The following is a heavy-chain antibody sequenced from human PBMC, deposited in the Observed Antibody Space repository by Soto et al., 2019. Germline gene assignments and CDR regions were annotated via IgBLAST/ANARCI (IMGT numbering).Heavy chain of an antibody. V-gene: IGHV4-34*01. CDR3: ARLGYCSGGSCYHLDY. CDR2: INHSGST. D-gene: IGHD2-15*01. CDR1: VGSFSGHY. Sequence: SETLSLTCAVYVGSFSGHYWSWIRQPPGKGLEWIGEINHSGSTNYNPSLKSRVTISVDTSKNQFSLKLSSVTAADTAVYYCARLGYCSGGSCYHLDYWGQGTLVTVSS. J-gene: IGHJ4*02.